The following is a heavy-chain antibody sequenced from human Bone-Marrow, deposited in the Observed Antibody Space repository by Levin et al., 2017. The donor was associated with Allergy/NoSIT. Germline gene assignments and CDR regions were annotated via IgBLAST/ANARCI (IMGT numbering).Heavy chain of an antibody. CDR2: IIPFFGTA. J-gene: IGHJ5*02. CDR1: GGTFSRLA. D-gene: IGHD3-16*01. CDR3: ARDRGNYGTFNFFDP. V-gene: IGHV1-69*15. Sequence: KLGESLKISCKASGGTFSRLAVSWVRQAPGQRLEWMGSIIPFFGTANYAQNFQGRITLTADESTTTVYIEMSSLRSEDTATYYCARDRGNYGTFNFFDPWGQGTLVTVSS.